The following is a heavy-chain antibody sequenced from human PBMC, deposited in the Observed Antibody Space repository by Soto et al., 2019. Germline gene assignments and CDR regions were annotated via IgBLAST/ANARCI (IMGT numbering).Heavy chain of an antibody. CDR3: AKLLTTGYYFPFDY. CDR2: ISGSGGST. J-gene: IGHJ4*02. CDR1: GFTFSVYA. D-gene: IGHD3-9*01. V-gene: IGHV3-23*01. Sequence: PGGSLRLSCAASGFTFSVYAMSWVRQPPGKGLEWVSTISGSGGSTYYADSVKGRFTISKDNSKNTLYLQMNSLRAEDTAVYYCAKLLTTGYYFPFDYWGQGTLVTVSS.